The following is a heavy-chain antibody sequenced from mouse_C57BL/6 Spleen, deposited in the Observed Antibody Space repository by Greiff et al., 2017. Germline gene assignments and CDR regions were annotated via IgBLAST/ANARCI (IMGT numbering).Heavy chain of an antibody. D-gene: IGHD2-5*01. V-gene: IGHV1-15*01. CDR1: GYTFTDYE. Sequence: VKLMESGAELVRPGASVTLSCKASGYTFTDYEMHWVKQTPVHGLEWIGAIDPETGGTAYNQKFKGKAILTADKSSSTAYMELRSLTSEDSAVYYCTRYSNYAWFAYWGQGTLVTVSA. CDR2: IDPETGGT. CDR3: TRYSNYAWFAY. J-gene: IGHJ3*01.